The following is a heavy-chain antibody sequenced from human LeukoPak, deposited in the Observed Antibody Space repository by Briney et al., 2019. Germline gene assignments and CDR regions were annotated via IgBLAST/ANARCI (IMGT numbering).Heavy chain of an antibody. CDR1: GGSISSSSYY. V-gene: IGHV4-39*01. J-gene: IGHJ4*02. Sequence: SETLSLTCTVSGGSISSSSYYWGWIRQPPGKGLEWIGSIYYSGSTYYNPSLKSRVTISVDTSKNQFSLKLSSVTAADTAVYYCARHDGGNYGDSYPDYWGQGTLVTVSS. D-gene: IGHD4-17*01. CDR3: ARHDGGNYGDSYPDY. CDR2: IYYSGST.